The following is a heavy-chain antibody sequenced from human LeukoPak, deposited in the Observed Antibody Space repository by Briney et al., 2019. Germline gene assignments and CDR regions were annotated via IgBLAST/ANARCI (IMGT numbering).Heavy chain of an antibody. D-gene: IGHD3-10*01. CDR2: INHSGST. CDR3: ARYYGSGSFDLIYYFDY. V-gene: IGHV4-34*01. CDR1: GGSFSGYY. Sequence: SETLSLTCAVYGGSFSGYYWSWIRQPPGKGLEWIGEINHSGSTNYNPSLKSRVTISVDTSKNQFSLKLSSVTAADTAVYYCARYYGSGSFDLIYYFDYRGQGTLVTVSS. J-gene: IGHJ4*02.